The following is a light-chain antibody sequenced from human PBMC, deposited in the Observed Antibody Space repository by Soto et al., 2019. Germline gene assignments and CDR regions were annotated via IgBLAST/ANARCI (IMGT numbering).Light chain of an antibody. CDR2: DAS. J-gene: IGKJ4*01. CDR3: QQFSSYPLT. Sequence: AIQLTQSPSSLSASVGDRVTINCRASQGVSSALAWYQQKAGNTPMLLIYDASTLESGVPSRFSGSGSGTDFTLTISSLQPEDFATYYCQQFSSYPLTFGGGTEAEIK. CDR1: QGVSSA. V-gene: IGKV1-13*02.